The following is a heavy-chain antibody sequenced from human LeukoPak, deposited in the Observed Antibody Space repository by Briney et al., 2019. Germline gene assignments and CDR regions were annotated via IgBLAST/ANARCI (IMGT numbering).Heavy chain of an antibody. Sequence: PGGSLRLSCAASGFTFSIYAMSCVPHAPGKALECVSAISGRGGSTYYADPVKGGFTVSRDNSKTTVYMQMNSLRAEDTAVYYCAKVPIRSSGSWVFDLWGRGTLVTVS. D-gene: IGHD1-26*01. CDR2: ISGRGGST. CDR3: AKVPIRSSGSWVFDL. V-gene: IGHV3-23*01. J-gene: IGHJ2*01. CDR1: GFTFSIYA.